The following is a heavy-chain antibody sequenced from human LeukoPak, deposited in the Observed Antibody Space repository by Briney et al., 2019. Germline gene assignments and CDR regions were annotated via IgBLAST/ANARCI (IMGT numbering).Heavy chain of an antibody. CDR2: INTGGSTT. D-gene: IGHD5-24*01. Sequence: GGSLRLSCAASGFTFSSYWMHWVRQAPGKGLVWVSRINTGGSTTDYADSVKGRFTISRDNAKNTLYLQMNSLRAEDTAVYYCSRELRGRDDYWGQGILVIVSS. V-gene: IGHV3-74*01. CDR1: GFTFSSYW. J-gene: IGHJ4*02. CDR3: SRELRGRDDY.